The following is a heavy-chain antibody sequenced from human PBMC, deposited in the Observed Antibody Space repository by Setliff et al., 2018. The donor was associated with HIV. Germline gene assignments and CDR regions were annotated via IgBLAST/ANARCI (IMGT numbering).Heavy chain of an antibody. CDR3: AREEYTQYYFDY. J-gene: IGHJ4*02. V-gene: IGHV3-30*03. CDR1: GFSLRTYG. Sequence: PGGSLRLSCATSGFSLRTYGLHWVRQAPGKGLEWVAVISQDASKDYYADSVKGRFTISRDNSKNTLYLQMNSLRAEDTAVYYCAREEYTQYYFDYWGQGTLVTVSS. D-gene: IGHD6-6*01. CDR2: ISQDASKD.